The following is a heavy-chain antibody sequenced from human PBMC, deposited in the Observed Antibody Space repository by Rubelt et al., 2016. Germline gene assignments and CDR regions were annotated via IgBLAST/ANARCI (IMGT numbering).Heavy chain of an antibody. J-gene: IGHJ1*01. D-gene: IGHD2-15*01. Sequence: LDDAGGGLIQPGRSLRLSCAASGFTLDDYAMHWVRQAPGKGLEWVSGISWNSGSIGYADSVKGRFTISRENSKNTLYLQMNSLRVEDTAIYYCARVQYCSGGNCYEYFQYWGQGTLVTVSS. CDR3: ARVQYCSGGNCYEYFQY. CDR1: GFTLDDYA. V-gene: IGHV3-9*01. CDR2: ISWNSGSI.